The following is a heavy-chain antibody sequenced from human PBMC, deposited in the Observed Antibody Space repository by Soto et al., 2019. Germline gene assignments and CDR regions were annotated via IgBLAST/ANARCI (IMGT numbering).Heavy chain of an antibody. J-gene: IGHJ4*02. Sequence: GGSLRLSCAASGFTFTDYWMTWVRQAPGEGLEWVASIKEDGSEKYYVDSVKGRFSISKDNAKNSLYLQMNSLRAEDTAVYYCARDGTVTAKRRADYWGQGTLVTVSS. CDR2: IKEDGSEK. D-gene: IGHD2-21*02. CDR3: ARDGTVTAKRRADY. V-gene: IGHV3-7*01. CDR1: GFTFTDYW.